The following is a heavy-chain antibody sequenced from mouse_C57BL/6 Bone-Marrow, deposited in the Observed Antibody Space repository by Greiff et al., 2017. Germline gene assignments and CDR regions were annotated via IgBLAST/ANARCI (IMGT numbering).Heavy chain of an antibody. CDR1: GYSFTDYN. CDR3: ARIGTTVVPDYFDY. Sequence: EVQGVESGPELVKPGASVKISCKASGYSFTDYNMNWVKQSNGKSLEWIGVINPNYGTTSYNQKFKGKATLTVDQSSSTAYMQLNSLTSEDSAVYYCARIGTTVVPDYFDYWGQGTTLTVSS. J-gene: IGHJ2*01. CDR2: INPNYGTT. V-gene: IGHV1-39*01. D-gene: IGHD1-1*01.